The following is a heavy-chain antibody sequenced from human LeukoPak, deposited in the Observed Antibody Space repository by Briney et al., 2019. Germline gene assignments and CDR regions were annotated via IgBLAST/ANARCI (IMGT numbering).Heavy chain of an antibody. D-gene: IGHD5-18*01. CDR1: GFTFASSA. Sequence: GTSVKVSCKASGFTFASSAIQWVRQARGQRLEWIGWIVVGGGGTNCAQKFQERVTITRDMSTSTDYMELSSLRSEDTAVYYCAASVDTVIYHYYYAIDVWGQGTTVTVSS. CDR2: IVVGGGGT. CDR3: AASVDTVIYHYYYAIDV. V-gene: IGHV1-58*02. J-gene: IGHJ6*02.